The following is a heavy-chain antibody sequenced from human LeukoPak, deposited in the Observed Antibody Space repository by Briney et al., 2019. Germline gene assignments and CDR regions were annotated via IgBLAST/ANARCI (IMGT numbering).Heavy chain of an antibody. Sequence: PGGSLRLSCAASGFTFSSYAMSWVRQAPGKGLEWVSAISGSGGGTYYADSVKGRFTISRDNSKNTLYLQMNSLRAEDTAVYYCASSRDYYDRLRFDYWGQGTLVTVSS. D-gene: IGHD3-22*01. V-gene: IGHV3-23*01. J-gene: IGHJ4*02. CDR1: GFTFSSYA. CDR2: ISGSGGGT. CDR3: ASSRDYYDRLRFDY.